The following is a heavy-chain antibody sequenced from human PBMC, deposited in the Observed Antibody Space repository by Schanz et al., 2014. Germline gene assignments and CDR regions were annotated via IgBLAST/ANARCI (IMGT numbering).Heavy chain of an antibody. V-gene: IGHV1-69*02. CDR2: IIPILGVT. CDR3: ARGGGTEDVFDI. D-gene: IGHD1-1*01. J-gene: IGHJ3*02. Sequence: QVQLVQSGAEVKKPGSSVKVSCKASGGTFSTYTISWVRQAPGQGLEWMGSIIPILGVTHYAQKFQGRVTITADKSTSAAYMELSSLNAEDTAVYYCARGGGTEDVFDIWGQGTILTVSS. CDR1: GGTFSTYT.